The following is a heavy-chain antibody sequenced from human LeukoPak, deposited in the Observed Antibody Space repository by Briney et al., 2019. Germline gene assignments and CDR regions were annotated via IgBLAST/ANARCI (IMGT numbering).Heavy chain of an antibody. J-gene: IGHJ4*02. D-gene: IGHD6-6*01. CDR1: GYTFTTYS. Sequence: ASVKVSCKASGYTFTTYSINWVLQAPGQGLEWMGWISTYNGNSNYAQKLQGRVTMTTDTSTSTAYMELRSLRSDDTAMYYCAKDRWRDGSSSFDNWGQGTLVTVSS. CDR2: ISTYNGNS. CDR3: AKDRWRDGSSSFDN. V-gene: IGHV1-18*01.